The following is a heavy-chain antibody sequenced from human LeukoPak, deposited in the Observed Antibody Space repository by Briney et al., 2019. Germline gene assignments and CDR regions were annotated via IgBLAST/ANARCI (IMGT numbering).Heavy chain of an antibody. CDR3: AREGYDSSGYYQRVAEYFQH. J-gene: IGHJ1*01. Sequence: GGSLRLSCAASGFTFSSYSMNWVRQAPGKGLEWVSSISSSSSYIYYADSVKGRFTISRDNAKNSLYLQMNSLRAEDTAVYYCAREGYDSSGYYQRVAEYFQHWGQGTLVTVSS. V-gene: IGHV3-21*01. D-gene: IGHD3-22*01. CDR2: ISSSSSYI. CDR1: GFTFSSYS.